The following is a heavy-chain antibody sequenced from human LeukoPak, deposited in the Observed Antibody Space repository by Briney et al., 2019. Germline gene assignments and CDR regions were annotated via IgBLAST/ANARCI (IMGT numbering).Heavy chain of an antibody. CDR2: INYHNNPT. CDR1: GFAFSSYH. V-gene: IGHV3-48*01. Sequence: GGSLRLSCAASGFAFSSYHMHWVRQAPGKGLEWLSYINYHNNPTYYADSVKGRFTISRDNAKNSLYLQLNGLRAEDTAVYYCVRDYQGALEFLGQGTPGTV. D-gene: IGHD3-3*01. CDR3: VRDYQGALEF. J-gene: IGHJ6*01.